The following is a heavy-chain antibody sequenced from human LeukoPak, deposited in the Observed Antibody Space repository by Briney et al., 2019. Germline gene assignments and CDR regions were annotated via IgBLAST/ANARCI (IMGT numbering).Heavy chain of an antibody. Sequence: GGSLRLSCAASGFSVSNYYMSWVRRPPGKGLEWVSVMYTGGGRYYGDSVKGRFTISRDNSKNTVFLQMNSLRVEDTALYYCTRGQSYCGADCYSDWGQGTLVTVSS. V-gene: IGHV3-66*01. CDR1: GFSVSNYY. CDR2: MYTGGGR. D-gene: IGHD2-21*02. J-gene: IGHJ4*02. CDR3: TRGQSYCGADCYSD.